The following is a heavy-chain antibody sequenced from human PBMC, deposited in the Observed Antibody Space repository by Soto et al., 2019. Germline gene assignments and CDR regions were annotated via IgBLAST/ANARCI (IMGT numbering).Heavy chain of an antibody. CDR3: ARDIHISLPSSDYYYYGMDV. V-gene: IGHV3-30-3*01. Sequence: GGSLRLSCAASGFTFSSYAMHWVRQAPGKGLEWVAVISYDGSNKYYADSVKGRFTISRDNSKNTLYLQMNSLRAEDTAVYYCARDIHISLPSSDYYYYGMDVWGQGTTVTVSS. D-gene: IGHD6-13*01. J-gene: IGHJ6*02. CDR1: GFTFSSYA. CDR2: ISYDGSNK.